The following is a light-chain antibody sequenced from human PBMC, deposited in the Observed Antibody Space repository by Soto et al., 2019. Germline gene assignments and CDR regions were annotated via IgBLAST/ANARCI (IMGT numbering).Light chain of an antibody. CDR1: SSGVGGYNC. V-gene: IGLV2-14*01. CDR3: SSYTSSSIDYV. Sequence: QSALTQPASVSGSPGQSITISCTGTSSGVGGYNCVSWYQQHPGKAPKLMIYEVSNRPSGVSNRFSGSKSGNTASLTISGLQAEDEADYYCSSYTSSSIDYVFGTGTKVTVL. CDR2: EVS. J-gene: IGLJ1*01.